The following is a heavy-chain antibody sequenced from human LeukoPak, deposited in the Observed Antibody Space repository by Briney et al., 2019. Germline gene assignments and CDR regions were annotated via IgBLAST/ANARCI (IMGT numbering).Heavy chain of an antibody. J-gene: IGHJ3*01. D-gene: IGHD4-17*01. CDR3: ARRNGDLRAFDL. Sequence: KPSETLSLTCIVSGGSISRSSHYWGWIRQPPGKGLEWIGSIYYSGSTYYNPSLKSRVTISVDTSKNQFSLKLSSVTAADTAVYYCARRNGDLRAFDLWGQGTVVTVSS. CDR1: GGSISRSSHY. CDR2: IYYSGST. V-gene: IGHV4-39*01.